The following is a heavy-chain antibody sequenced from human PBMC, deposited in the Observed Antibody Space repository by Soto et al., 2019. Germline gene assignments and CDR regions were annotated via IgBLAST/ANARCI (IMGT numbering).Heavy chain of an antibody. CDR3: GKPLTTRDDFPFDY. CDR1: GFTFSVYA. J-gene: IGHJ4*02. CDR2: ISGSGGST. Sequence: EVQLLESGGGLVQPGGSLRLSCAASGFTFSVYAMSWVRQPPGKGLEWVSTISGSGGSTYYADSVKGRFTISRDNSKNTLYLQMNSLRAEDTAVYYCGKPLTTRDDFPFDYWGPGTLVTVSS. D-gene: IGHD2-21*01. V-gene: IGHV3-23*01.